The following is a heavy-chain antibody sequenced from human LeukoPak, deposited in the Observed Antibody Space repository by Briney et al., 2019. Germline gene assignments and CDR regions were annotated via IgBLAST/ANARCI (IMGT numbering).Heavy chain of an antibody. Sequence: SETLSLTCTVSGGSISSYYWSWIRQPPGKGLEWIGYIYYSGSTNYNPSLKSRVTISVDTSKNQFSLKLSSVTAADTAVYYCVGSYDSSGYYLGYWGQGTLVTVSS. CDR3: VGSYDSSGYYLGY. J-gene: IGHJ4*02. CDR1: GGSISSYY. CDR2: IYYSGST. D-gene: IGHD3-22*01. V-gene: IGHV4-59*08.